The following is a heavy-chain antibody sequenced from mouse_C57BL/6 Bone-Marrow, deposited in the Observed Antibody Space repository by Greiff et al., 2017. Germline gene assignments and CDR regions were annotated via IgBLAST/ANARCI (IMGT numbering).Heavy chain of an antibody. Sequence: EVKVVESGAELVKPGASVKLSCTASGFNIKDYYMHWVKQRTEQGLEWIGRIDPEDGETKYAPKFQGKATITADTSSNTAYLQLSSLTSEDTAVYYCARVLNWDSFAYWGQGTLVTVSA. CDR1: GFNIKDYY. CDR2: IDPEDGET. J-gene: IGHJ3*01. D-gene: IGHD4-1*02. V-gene: IGHV14-2*01. CDR3: ARVLNWDSFAY.